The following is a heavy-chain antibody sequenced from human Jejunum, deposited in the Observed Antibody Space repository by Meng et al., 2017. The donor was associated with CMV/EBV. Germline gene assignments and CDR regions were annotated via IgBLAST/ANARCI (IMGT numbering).Heavy chain of an antibody. D-gene: IGHD3-3*01. CDR3: VRGVSPTEWPLEK. J-gene: IGHJ4*02. V-gene: IGHV4-59*01. Sequence: ISGGSISSYYWSWVRQSPGKGLEWLGYIHYSESTKYNPSLESRVTMSLDRSRNQFSLRLSSVTAADTAVYFCVRGVSPTEWPLEKWGQGTLVTVSS. CDR1: GGSISSYY. CDR2: IHYSEST.